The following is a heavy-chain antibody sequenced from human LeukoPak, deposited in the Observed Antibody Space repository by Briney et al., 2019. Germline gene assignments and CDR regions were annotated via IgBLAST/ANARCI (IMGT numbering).Heavy chain of an antibody. J-gene: IGHJ6*03. D-gene: IGHD2-15*01. CDR3: ARDELYCSGGSCYDYYYYMDV. V-gene: IGHV3-30*03. CDR2: ISYDGSNK. Sequence: GRSLRLSCAASGFTFSSYGMRWVRQAPGKGLEWVAVISYDGSNKYYADSVKGRFTISRDNSKNTLYLQMNSLRAEDTAVYYCARDELYCSGGSCYDYYYYMDVWGKGTTVTISS. CDR1: GFTFSSYG.